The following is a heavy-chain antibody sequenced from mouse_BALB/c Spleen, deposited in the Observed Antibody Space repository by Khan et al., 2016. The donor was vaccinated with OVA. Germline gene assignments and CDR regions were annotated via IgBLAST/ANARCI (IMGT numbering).Heavy chain of an antibody. CDR1: GYSITSGHA. CDR2: ISYSGVT. J-gene: IGHJ2*01. Sequence: EVQLQESGPGLVKPSQSLSLTCTVTGYSITSGHAWNWIRQFPGNKLEWMGYISYSGVTSYTPSLKSRISITRDTSKNQFLLQLNSVTTEDTATYYCARGNYYGYYFDYWGQGTTLTVSS. CDR3: ARGNYYGYYFDY. D-gene: IGHD1-1*01. V-gene: IGHV3-2*02.